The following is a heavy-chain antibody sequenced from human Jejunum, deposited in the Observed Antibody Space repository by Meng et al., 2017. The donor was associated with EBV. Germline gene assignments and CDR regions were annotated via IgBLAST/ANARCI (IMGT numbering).Heavy chain of an antibody. CDR3: ARAVVGSTSLDY. V-gene: IGHV7-4-1*02. D-gene: IGHD1-26*01. Sequence: QVQLVQSGSELRKPGASVKISCKTSGYTFTNYAMNWVRHAPGQGPEWMAWINTKTGNPAYAQGFTGRFVFSLDMSVTTIYLQISSLEAEDTAIYYCARAVVGSTSLDYWGQGTLVTVSS. J-gene: IGHJ4*02. CDR2: INTKTGNP. CDR1: GYTFTNYA.